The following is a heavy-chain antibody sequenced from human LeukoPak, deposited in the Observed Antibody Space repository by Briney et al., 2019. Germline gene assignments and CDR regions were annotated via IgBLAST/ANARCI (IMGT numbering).Heavy chain of an antibody. V-gene: IGHV1-2*02. J-gene: IGHJ4*02. Sequence: GASVKVSFKASGYSFTTYYVHWVRQAPGQGLEWMGYMRPASGDSNFAHKFQDRVTMTRDTSITTAYLELSRLTSDDTAVYFCSTEDKYCTTTTCADYWGQGTLVTVSS. CDR1: GYSFTTYY. D-gene: IGHD2-2*01. CDR3: STEDKYCTTTTCADY. CDR2: MRPASGDS.